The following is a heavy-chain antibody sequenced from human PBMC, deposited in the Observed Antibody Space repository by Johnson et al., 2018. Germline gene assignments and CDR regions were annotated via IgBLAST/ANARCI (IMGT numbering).Heavy chain of an antibody. V-gene: IGHV3-7*04. Sequence: VQLVQSGGGLVQPGGSLRLSCAASGFTFSSYWMSWVRQAPGKGLEWVANIKQDGREKYYVDSVKGRFTISRDNAKNSLYLQMNSLRAEDTAVYYCARASSGWYYYYYGMDVWGQGTTVTVSS. CDR3: ARASSGWYYYYYGMDV. J-gene: IGHJ6*02. CDR2: IKQDGREK. D-gene: IGHD6-19*01. CDR1: GFTFSSYW.